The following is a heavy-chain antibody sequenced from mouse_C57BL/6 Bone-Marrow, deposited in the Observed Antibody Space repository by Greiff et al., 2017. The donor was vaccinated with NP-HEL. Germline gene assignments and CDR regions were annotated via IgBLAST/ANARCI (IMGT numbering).Heavy chain of an antibody. J-gene: IGHJ4*01. Sequence: QVQLQQSGAELVKPGASVKMSCKASGYTFTTYPIEWMKQSHGKCLEWIGNFHPYNDDTKYNEKFKGKATLPVEKSSSTVYLDLRRLTSDDSAVNYGARRSNFYYAMDYSGQGTAVTVSS. CDR3: ARRSNFYYAMDY. V-gene: IGHV1-47*01. CDR2: FHPYNDDT. D-gene: IGHD1-1*01. CDR1: GYTFTTYP.